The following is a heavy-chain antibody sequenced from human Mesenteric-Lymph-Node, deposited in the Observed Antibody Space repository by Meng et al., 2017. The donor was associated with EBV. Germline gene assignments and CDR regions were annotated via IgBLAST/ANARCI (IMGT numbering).Heavy chain of an antibody. CDR3: ARDAGGDYWYFDL. V-gene: IGHV4-34*01. CDR1: GGSLPGYY. Sequence: QVQLLQWGAGLLKPSETLCLSGDVYGGSLPGYYWSWIRQPPGKGLEWIGDINHRRSTNYYPSLKSRLTLSVDTSKNQFSLKLNSVTAADTAVYYCARDAGGDYWYFDLWGRGTLVTVSS. D-gene: IGHD4-17*01. CDR2: INHRRST. J-gene: IGHJ2*01.